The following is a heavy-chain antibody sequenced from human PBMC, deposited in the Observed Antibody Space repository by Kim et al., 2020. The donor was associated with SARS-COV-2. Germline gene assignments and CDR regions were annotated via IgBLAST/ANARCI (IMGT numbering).Heavy chain of an antibody. D-gene: IGHD1-26*01. J-gene: IGHJ4*02. CDR3: AKGARGGVGDTFDY. Sequence: GGSLRLSCTASGFTFDDYAMHWVRQAPGKGLEWVSGISWNSGSIGYADSVKGRFTISRDNAKNSLYLQMNSLRAEDTALYYCAKGARGGVGDTFDYWGQGTLVTVSS. CDR1: GFTFDDYA. CDR2: ISWNSGSI. V-gene: IGHV3-9*01.